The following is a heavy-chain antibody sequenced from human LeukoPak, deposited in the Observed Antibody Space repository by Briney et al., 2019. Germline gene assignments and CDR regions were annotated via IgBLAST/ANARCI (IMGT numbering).Heavy chain of an antibody. Sequence: GGSLRLSCAASGFTFSSYPIHWVRQAPGKGLDWVAVISDDGNNPYYSDSVRGRFTISRDNSKNTVYLQMNSLRAEDTAVYYCASIFSSGYSYFDYWGQGTLVTVSS. CDR3: ASIFSSGYSYFDY. J-gene: IGHJ4*02. CDR2: ISDDGNNP. CDR1: GFTFSSYP. V-gene: IGHV3-30-3*01. D-gene: IGHD5-18*01.